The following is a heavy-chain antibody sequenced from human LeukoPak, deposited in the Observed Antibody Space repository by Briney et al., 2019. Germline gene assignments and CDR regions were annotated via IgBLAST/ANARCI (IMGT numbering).Heavy chain of an antibody. V-gene: IGHV5-51*01. CDR3: AREFNGDSRYGMDV. CDR2: IYTGDSDT. J-gene: IGHJ6*02. D-gene: IGHD2-21*01. CDR1: GSCFTSYW. Sequence: GASLKISCEGSGSCFTSYWIGGVRPLPGKGLERMGIIYTGDSDTRYSPSLQSEVTISADKTISTSFLQWSSLKASDTAMYYCAREFNGDSRYGMDVWGQGTTVTVSS.